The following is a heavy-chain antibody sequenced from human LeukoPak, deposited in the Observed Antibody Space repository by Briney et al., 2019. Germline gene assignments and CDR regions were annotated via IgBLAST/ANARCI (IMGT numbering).Heavy chain of an antibody. D-gene: IGHD6-19*01. J-gene: IGHJ4*02. CDR2: IYYSGST. CDR1: GGSISRSY. CDR3: ATWGIAVAGTFDY. Sequence: SETLSLTCTVSGGSISRSYWSWIRQPPGKGLEWIGYIYYSGSTNYNPSFKSRVAISVDTSKNQFSLKLSSVTAADTAVYYCATWGIAVAGTFDYWGQGTLVTVST. V-gene: IGHV4-59*08.